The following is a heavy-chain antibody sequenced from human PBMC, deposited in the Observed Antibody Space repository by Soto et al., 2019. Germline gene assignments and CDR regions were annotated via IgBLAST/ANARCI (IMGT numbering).Heavy chain of an antibody. D-gene: IGHD1-26*01. CDR2: ISGSGGST. Sequence: PVGSLRLSCAASGFTFSSYAMSWVRQAPGKGLEWVSAISGSGGSTYYADSVKGRFTISRDNSKNTLYLQMNSLRAEDTAVYYCAKVRGATTYGMDVWGQGTTVTVSS. V-gene: IGHV3-23*01. CDR1: GFTFSSYA. J-gene: IGHJ6*02. CDR3: AKVRGATTYGMDV.